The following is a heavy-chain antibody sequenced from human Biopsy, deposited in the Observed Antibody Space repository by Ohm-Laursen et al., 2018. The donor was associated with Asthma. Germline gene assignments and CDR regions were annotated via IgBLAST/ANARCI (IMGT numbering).Heavy chain of an antibody. CDR1: GGSISSGGYS. D-gene: IGHD5-24*01. J-gene: IGHJ4*02. CDR2: IYHSGRT. CDR3: ARVKDGYNFDY. Sequence: SQTLSLTCAVSGGSISSGGYSWSWIRQPPGKGLEWIGYIYHSGRTYYNPSLKSRFTISVDSSKNQFSLKLSSVTAADTAVYYCARVKDGYNFDYWGQGTLVTVSS. V-gene: IGHV4-30-2*01.